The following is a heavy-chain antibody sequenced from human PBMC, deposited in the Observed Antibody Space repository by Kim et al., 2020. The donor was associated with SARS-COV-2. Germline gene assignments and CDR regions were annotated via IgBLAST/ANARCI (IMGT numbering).Heavy chain of an antibody. J-gene: IGHJ6*01. CDR3: ARGRGGLSMIVAVKGYYY. V-gene: IGHV4-34*01. Sequence: SETLSLTCAVYGGSFSGYYWSWIRQPPGKGLEWIGEINHSGSSNYNPSLKSRVTISVDTSKNQFSLKLSSVTAADTAVYYCARGRGGLSMIVAVKGYYY. D-gene: IGHD3-22*01. CDR2: INHSGSS. CDR1: GGSFSGYY.